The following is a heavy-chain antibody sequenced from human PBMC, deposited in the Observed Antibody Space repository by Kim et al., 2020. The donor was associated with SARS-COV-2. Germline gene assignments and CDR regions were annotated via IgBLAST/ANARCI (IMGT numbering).Heavy chain of an antibody. V-gene: IGHV1-69*13. Sequence: SVKVSCKASGGTFSSYAISWVRQAPGQGLEWMGGIIPIFGTANYAQKFQGRVTITADESTSTAYMELSSLRSEDTAVYYCARWGENSDYYDSSGPDAVDIWGQGTMVTVSS. D-gene: IGHD3-22*01. J-gene: IGHJ3*02. CDR3: ARWGENSDYYDSSGPDAVDI. CDR2: IIPIFGTA. CDR1: GGTFSSYA.